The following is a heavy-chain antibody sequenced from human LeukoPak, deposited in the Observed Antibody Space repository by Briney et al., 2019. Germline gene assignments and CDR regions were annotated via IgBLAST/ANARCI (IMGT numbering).Heavy chain of an antibody. D-gene: IGHD3-22*01. Sequence: GGSLRLSCPAAGFSFRSYCRHWVRQAPGQWLEWVAFIRNDGSDKYYADSVRGRFTISRYNSKNSLHVQMNSLRVEDTGVYYCAKDLDAGTSGYSLYYGGQGAVVSVSS. CDR1: GFSFRSYC. V-gene: IGHV3-30*02. CDR2: IRNDGSDK. CDR3: AKDLDAGTSGYSLYY. J-gene: IGHJ4*02.